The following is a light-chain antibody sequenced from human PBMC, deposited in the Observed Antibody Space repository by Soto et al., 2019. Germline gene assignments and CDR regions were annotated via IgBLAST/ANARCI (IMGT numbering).Light chain of an antibody. CDR1: QSVSSSY. J-gene: IGKJ5*01. CDR3: QQYGSSPPLT. Sequence: EIVLTQSPGTLSLSPGERATLSCRASQSVSSSYLAWYQQKPGQAPRLLLYGASSRATGIPDRFSGSGSGTDVTLTSSRLEPEDFAVYYCQQYGSSPPLTFGHVTRLEIK. CDR2: GAS. V-gene: IGKV3-20*01.